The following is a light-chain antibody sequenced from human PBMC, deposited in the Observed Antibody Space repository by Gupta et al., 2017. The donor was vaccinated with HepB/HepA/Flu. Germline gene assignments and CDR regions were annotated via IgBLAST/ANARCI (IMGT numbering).Light chain of an antibody. CDR3: QQRSNWPLT. CDR1: QSISSY. Sequence: PATLSLSPRERASLACRASQSISSYIAWYQQRPGQAPRLLIYEASNRATGFPARFSGSGSGTXFTLTIXSREPEDFAVYYCQQRSNWPLTFGXGTKVEIK. V-gene: IGKV3-11*01. CDR2: EAS. J-gene: IGKJ4*01.